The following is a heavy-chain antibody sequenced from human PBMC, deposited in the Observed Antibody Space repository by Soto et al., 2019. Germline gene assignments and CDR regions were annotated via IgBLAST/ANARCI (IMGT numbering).Heavy chain of an antibody. CDR1: GGSISSYY. CDR3: ARPHGGSSGWDNWFDP. CDR2: IYYSGST. V-gene: IGHV4-59*01. Sequence: QVQLQESGPGLVKPSETLSLTCTVSGGSISSYYWSWIRQPPGKGLEWIGYIYYSGSTNYNPSLKSRLPLAVDTSKNPFSLKLSAVTAAATAVYYCARPHGGSSGWDNWFDPWGQGTLVTVSS. J-gene: IGHJ5*02. D-gene: IGHD6-25*01.